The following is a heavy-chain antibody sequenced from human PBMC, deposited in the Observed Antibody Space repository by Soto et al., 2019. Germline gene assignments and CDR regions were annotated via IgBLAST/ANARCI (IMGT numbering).Heavy chain of an antibody. J-gene: IGHJ4*02. CDR2: IRSKADSYAT. V-gene: IGHV3-73*01. CDR3: TGQYFDGSNYYQPDY. D-gene: IGHD3-22*01. CDR1: GFIFSDSG. Sequence: VGSLRLSCAASGFIFSDSGIHWVRQASGKGLQWVANIRSKADSYATAYAASVTGRFTISRDDSQNTAYLQLNSLKIEDTALYYCTGQYFDGSNYYQPDYWGRGTLVTVSS.